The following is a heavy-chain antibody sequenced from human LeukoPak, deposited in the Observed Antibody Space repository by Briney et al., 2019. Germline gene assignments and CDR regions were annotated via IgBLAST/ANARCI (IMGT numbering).Heavy chain of an antibody. CDR2: INWNGGST. J-gene: IGHJ4*02. V-gene: IGHV3-20*04. CDR3: ARVLPSYCGGDCYSGSKDY. CDR1: GFTFDDYG. D-gene: IGHD2-21*02. Sequence: PGGSLRLSCAASGFTFDDYGTSWVRQAPGKGLEWVSGINWNGGSTGYADSVKGRFTISRDNAKNSLYLQMNSLRAEDTALYYCARVLPSYCGGDCYSGSKDYWGQGTLVTVSS.